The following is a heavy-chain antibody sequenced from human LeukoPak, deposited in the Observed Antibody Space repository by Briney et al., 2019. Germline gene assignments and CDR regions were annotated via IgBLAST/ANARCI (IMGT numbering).Heavy chain of an antibody. Sequence: SGTLSLTCAVSGGSISSSNWWRWVRQPPGKGLEWVGEIYHSGSTNYNPSLKSRVTISVDKYKNQFSLKLSSVSAADTAVYYCARDRGCSGGSCYSNDAFDLWGQGTMVTVSS. CDR1: GGSISSSNW. CDR3: ARDRGCSGGSCYSNDAFDL. CDR2: IYHSGST. J-gene: IGHJ3*01. V-gene: IGHV4-4*02. D-gene: IGHD2-15*01.